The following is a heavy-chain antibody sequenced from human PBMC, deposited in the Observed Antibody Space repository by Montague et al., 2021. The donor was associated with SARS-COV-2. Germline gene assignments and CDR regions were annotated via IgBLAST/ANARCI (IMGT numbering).Heavy chain of an antibody. CDR1: GGSISSGGYY. CDR3: ARVQGITMIVVVIGAFDI. D-gene: IGHD3-22*01. V-gene: IGHV4-31*03. J-gene: IGHJ3*02. Sequence: TLSLTRTVSGGSISSGGYYWSWIRQHPGKGLEWIGYIYYSGSTYYNPSLKSRVTTSVDTSKNQFSLKLSSVTAADTAVYYCARVQGITMIVVVIGAFDIWGQGTMVTVSS. CDR2: IYYSGST.